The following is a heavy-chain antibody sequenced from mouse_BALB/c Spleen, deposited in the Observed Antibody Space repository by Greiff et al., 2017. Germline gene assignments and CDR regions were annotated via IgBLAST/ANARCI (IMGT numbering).Heavy chain of an antibody. V-gene: IGHV14-3*02. CDR1: GFNIKDTY. CDR2: IDPANGNT. Sequence: VQLQQSGAELVKPGASVKLSCTASGFNIKDTYMHWVKQRPEQGLEWIGRIDPANGNTKYDPKFQGKATITADTSSNTAYLQLSSLTSEDTAVYYCAHYYGSSYGFAYWGQGTLVTVSA. D-gene: IGHD1-1*01. J-gene: IGHJ3*01. CDR3: AHYYGSSYGFAY.